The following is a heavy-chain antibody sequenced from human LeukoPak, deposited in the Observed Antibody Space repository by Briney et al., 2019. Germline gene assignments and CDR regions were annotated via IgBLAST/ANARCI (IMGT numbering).Heavy chain of an antibody. V-gene: IGHV4-59*11. CDR3: AKGDGYNPS. CDR2: ISSSGNT. J-gene: IGHJ5*02. CDR1: SGSMSGLH. D-gene: IGHD5-24*01. Sequence: SETLSLTCTVSSGSMSGLHWSWIRQPPGKGLEWIAYISSSGNTNYNPSLKSRVTISIETSKNQFSLNLNSMTAAGTAIYYCAKGDGYNPSWGQGTLVTVSS.